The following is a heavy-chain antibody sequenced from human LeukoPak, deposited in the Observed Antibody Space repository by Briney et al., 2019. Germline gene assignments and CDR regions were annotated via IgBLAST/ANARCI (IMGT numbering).Heavy chain of an antibody. CDR2: IYDSGST. J-gene: IGHJ6*03. Sequence: KASVTLSLTCTVSGGSISSYYWSWIRHAPGKGLEWFGYIYDSGSTNYDPSLKSRVTISVDTSNNQFSLKLRSMTSADTAVYYCARETSQKGAHYMDVWGKGTTVTISS. V-gene: IGHV4-59*12. D-gene: IGHD3-16*01. CDR3: ARETSQKGAHYMDV. CDR1: GGSISSYY.